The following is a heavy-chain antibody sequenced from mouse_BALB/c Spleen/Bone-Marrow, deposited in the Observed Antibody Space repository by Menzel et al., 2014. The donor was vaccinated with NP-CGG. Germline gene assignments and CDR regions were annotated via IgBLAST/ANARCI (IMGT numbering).Heavy chain of an antibody. CDR3: TRSSATFDY. D-gene: IGHD1-2*01. CDR2: IYPGDGDT. CDR1: GYAFSAYW. V-gene: IGHV1-80*01. J-gene: IGHJ2*01. Sequence: QVQLKDSGAELVRPGSSVKISCKASGYAFSAYWMNWVKQRPGQGLEWIGQIYPGDGDTNYNGKFKGKATLTADKSSITSYMQLSSLTSEDSAGNCCTRSSATFDYWGQGTTVTVSS.